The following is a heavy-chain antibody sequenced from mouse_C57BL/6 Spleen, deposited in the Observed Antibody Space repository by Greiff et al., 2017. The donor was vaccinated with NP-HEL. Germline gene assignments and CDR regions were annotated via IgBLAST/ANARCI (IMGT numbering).Heavy chain of an antibody. D-gene: IGHD3-2*02. J-gene: IGHJ2*01. CDR2: IYPGSGNT. Sequence: QVHVKQSGPELVKPGASVKISCKASGYSFTSYYIHWVKQRPGQGLEWIGWIYPGSGNTKYNEKFKGKATLTADTSSSTAYMQLSSLTSEDSAVYYCAKEGTAQAPDYWGQGTTLTVSS. CDR1: GYSFTSYY. V-gene: IGHV1-66*01. CDR3: AKEGTAQAPDY.